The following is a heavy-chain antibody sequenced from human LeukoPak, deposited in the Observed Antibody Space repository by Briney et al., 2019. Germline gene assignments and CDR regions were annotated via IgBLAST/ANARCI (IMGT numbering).Heavy chain of an antibody. CDR3: ARSEMGYYNYYMDV. Sequence: PGGSLRLSCAASGFTFSSYSMNWVRQAPGKGLEWVSFISSSSSYIYYADSVKGRFTISRDNAKNSLYLQMNSLRAEDTAVYYCARSEMGYYNYYMDVWGKGTTVTTSS. J-gene: IGHJ6*03. D-gene: IGHD5-24*01. CDR1: GFTFSSYS. V-gene: IGHV3-21*01. CDR2: ISSSSSYI.